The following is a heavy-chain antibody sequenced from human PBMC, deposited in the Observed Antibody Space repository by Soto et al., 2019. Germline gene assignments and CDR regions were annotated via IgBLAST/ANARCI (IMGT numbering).Heavy chain of an antibody. Sequence: EVQLVESGGGLVQPGGSLRLSCAASGFTFSSHNMNWVRQAPGKGLEWISYITFSSTVIYYADSVKGRFIISRDNAKNSLYLQMSSLRVDDTAVYYCARDGNNGLFDYWGQGTLVTVSS. CDR3: ARDGNNGLFDY. J-gene: IGHJ4*02. V-gene: IGHV3-48*01. CDR2: ITFSSTVI. D-gene: IGHD1-20*01. CDR1: GFTFSSHN.